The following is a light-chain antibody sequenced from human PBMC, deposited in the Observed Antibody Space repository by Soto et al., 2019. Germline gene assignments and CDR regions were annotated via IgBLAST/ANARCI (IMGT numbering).Light chain of an antibody. CDR1: SSNIGSNY. V-gene: IGLV1-47*01. CDR2: TND. Sequence: QAVVTQPPSASGTPGQRVNISCSGGSSNIGSNYIYWYQQLPRTAPKLLISTNDQRPSGVPDRFSGSKSGTSASLAISGLRFEDEADYYCAAWDDSLSGRVFGGGTKLTVL. J-gene: IGLJ3*02. CDR3: AAWDDSLSGRV.